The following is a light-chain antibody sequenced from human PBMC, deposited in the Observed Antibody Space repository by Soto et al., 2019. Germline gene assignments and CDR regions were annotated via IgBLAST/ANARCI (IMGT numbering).Light chain of an antibody. CDR3: EAWDDSLNGLV. CDR1: SSNIGVNA. Sequence: QSVLTQPPSASGTPGQRVTISCSGSSSNIGVNAVNWYQQVPGMAPKLLIYTNNQRPSGVPDRFSGSKSGTSASLAISGLQSEDEADYYCEAWDDSLNGLVFGGGTKLTVL. CDR2: TNN. J-gene: IGLJ2*01. V-gene: IGLV1-44*01.